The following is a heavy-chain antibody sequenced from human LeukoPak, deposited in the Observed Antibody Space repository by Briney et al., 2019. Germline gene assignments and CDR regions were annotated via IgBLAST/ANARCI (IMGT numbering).Heavy chain of an antibody. Sequence: GGSLRLSCAASGFTFSTFAMIWVRQPPGKGLEWVSSIFPSGGEIHYADSVRGRFTISRDNSKSTLSLQMNSLRAEDTAVYYCAKNDYGDYVGYFQHWGQGTLVTVSS. J-gene: IGHJ1*01. CDR2: IFPSGGEI. V-gene: IGHV3-23*01. CDR3: AKNDYGDYVGYFQH. D-gene: IGHD4-17*01. CDR1: GFTFSTFA.